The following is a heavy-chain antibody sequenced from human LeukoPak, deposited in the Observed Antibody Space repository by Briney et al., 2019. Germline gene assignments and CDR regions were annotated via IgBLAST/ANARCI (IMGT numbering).Heavy chain of an antibody. CDR2: INGDASST. D-gene: IGHD5-18*01. V-gene: IGHV3-74*01. Sequence: GGPLRLSCAASGLTISVYWMHGVPQGPERGLVWVSRINGDASSTRCADSVRGRFTISRYKDKITLYLQMNSLRAEDTGVYDSARARGDSYIDFDEWGHGTLVTVSS. J-gene: IGHJ4*01. CDR3: ARARGDSYIDFDE. CDR1: GLTISVYW.